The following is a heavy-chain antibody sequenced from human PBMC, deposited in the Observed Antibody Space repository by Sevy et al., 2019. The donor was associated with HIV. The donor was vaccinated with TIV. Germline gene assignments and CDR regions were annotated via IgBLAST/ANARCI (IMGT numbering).Heavy chain of an antibody. D-gene: IGHD3-16*01. J-gene: IGHJ4*02. V-gene: IGHV3-30*03. Sequence: GGSLRLSCAASGFSFSDYRMHWVRQAPGKGLEWVAVISYDGRNNKYNADSVKGRFTISRDNSKNTLYLQMNSLRAGDKSIYYCARGRGENLSSGFGDWGQGTLVTVSS. CDR3: ARGRGENLSSGFGD. CDR1: GFSFSDYR. CDR2: ISYDGRNNK.